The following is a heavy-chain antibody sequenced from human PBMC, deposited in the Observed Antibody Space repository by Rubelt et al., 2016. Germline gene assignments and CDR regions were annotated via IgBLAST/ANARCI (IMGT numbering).Heavy chain of an antibody. V-gene: IGHV1-69*13. Sequence: QVQLVQSGAEVKKPGASVKVSCKASGYTFTSYGISWVRQAPGQGLEWMGGIIPIFGTANYAEKFQGRVTSTADESTSTAYMELSSLRSEDTAVYYCARAGIAEYYFDYWGQGTLVTVSS. D-gene: IGHD6-13*01. CDR3: ARAGIAEYYFDY. J-gene: IGHJ4*02. CDR1: GYTFTSYG. CDR2: IIPIFGTA.